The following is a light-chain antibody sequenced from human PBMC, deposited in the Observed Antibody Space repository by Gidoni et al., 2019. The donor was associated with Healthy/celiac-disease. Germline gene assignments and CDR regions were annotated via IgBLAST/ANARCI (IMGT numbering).Light chain of an antibody. V-gene: IGKV3-15*01. Sequence: EIVMTQSTATLSVSPGERDTLSCRASQSVSSNLAWYQQKPGQAPRLLIYGASTRATGIPARFSGSGSGTEFTLTISSLQSEDFAVYYCQQYNNWPLYSFGQGTKLEIK. CDR1: QSVSSN. CDR3: QQYNNWPLYS. CDR2: GAS. J-gene: IGKJ2*03.